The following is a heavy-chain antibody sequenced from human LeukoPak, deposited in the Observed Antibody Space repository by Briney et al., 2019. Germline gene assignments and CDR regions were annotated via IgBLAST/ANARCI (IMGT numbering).Heavy chain of an antibody. CDR2: IYYSGST. J-gene: IGHJ5*02. V-gene: IGHV4-59*01. Sequence: SETLSLTCTVSGGSISSYYWSWIRQPPGKGLEWIGYIYYSGSTNYNPSLKSRVTISVDTSKNQFSLKLGSVTAADTAVYYCARAHRSGWEGSWFDPWGQGTLVTVSS. D-gene: IGHD6-19*01. CDR1: GGSISSYY. CDR3: ARAHRSGWEGSWFDP.